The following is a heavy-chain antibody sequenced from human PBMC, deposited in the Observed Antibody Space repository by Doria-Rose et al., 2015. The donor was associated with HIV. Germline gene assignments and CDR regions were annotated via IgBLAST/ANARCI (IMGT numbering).Heavy chain of an antibody. J-gene: IGHJ4*02. CDR3: ARIKSSRWYHKYYFDF. CDR1: GVSLSSPGMG. Sequence: QVTLKESGPALVKPTETLTLTCTVSGVSLSSPGMGVSWIRQPPGKALEWLAHIFSDDERSYKTSLMSRLTISRSTSKSQLVLTMTDMDPVDTATYYCARIKSSRWYHKYYFDFWGQGTLVIVSA. CDR2: IFSDDER. V-gene: IGHV2-26*01. D-gene: IGHD6-13*01.